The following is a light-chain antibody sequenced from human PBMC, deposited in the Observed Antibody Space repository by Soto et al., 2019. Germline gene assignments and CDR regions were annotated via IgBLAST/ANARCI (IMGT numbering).Light chain of an antibody. V-gene: IGKV3-20*01. CDR3: QQYGSSPRA. CDR1: QSVTSTY. CDR2: GAS. J-gene: IGKJ1*01. Sequence: EIALTQSPGTLSLSPRERATLSCRASQSVTSTYLAWYQQRPGQAPRLVVYGASNRATGVPDRFSGSGSGTDFTLTISRLEPEDFAVYYCQQYGSSPRAFGQGTKVDI.